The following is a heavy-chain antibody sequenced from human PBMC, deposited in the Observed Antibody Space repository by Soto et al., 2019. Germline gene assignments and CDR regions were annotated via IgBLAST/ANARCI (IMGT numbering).Heavy chain of an antibody. CDR1: GFTFSSYA. CDR3: ARHSSGHFYFDY. J-gene: IGHJ4*02. CDR2: ISGSGGST. D-gene: IGHD3-22*01. V-gene: IGHV3-23*01. Sequence: PGGSLRLSCAASGFTFSSYAMSWVRQAPGKGLEWVSAISGSGGSTYYADSVKGRFTISRDNSKNTLYLQMNSLRAEDTAVYYCARHSSGHFYFDYWGQGTLVTVSS.